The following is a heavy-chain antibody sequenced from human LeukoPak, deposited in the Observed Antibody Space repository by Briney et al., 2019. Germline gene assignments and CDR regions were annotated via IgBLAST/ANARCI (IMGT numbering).Heavy chain of an antibody. CDR3: ARHPFWSGSGKGY. V-gene: IGHV3-21*01. CDR1: GFTFSSYS. J-gene: IGHJ4*02. CDR2: ISSSSSYI. Sequence: GGSLRLSCAASGFTFSSYSMNWVRQAPGKGLEWVSSISSSSSYIYYADSVKGRFTISRDNAKNSLYLQMNSLRAEDTAVYYCARHPFWSGSGKGYWGQGTLVTVSS. D-gene: IGHD3-3*01.